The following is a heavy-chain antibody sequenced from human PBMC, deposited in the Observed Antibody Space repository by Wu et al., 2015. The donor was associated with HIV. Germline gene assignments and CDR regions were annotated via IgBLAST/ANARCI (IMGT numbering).Heavy chain of an antibody. J-gene: IGHJ4*02. Sequence: LVAVWGREVKKPGSSVKISCKASGNTFNAINWVRQAPGQGLEWMGGIIPLFGTRDYAQVFQGRLTITTDESTSTAYMTLTSLTSEDTAVYYCATPRSPGFSSAWPTYFDYWGQGTLITVST. D-gene: IGHD6-19*01. CDR1: GNTFNA. CDR3: ATPRSPGFSSAWPTYFDY. CDR2: IIPLFGTR. V-gene: IGHV1-69*05.